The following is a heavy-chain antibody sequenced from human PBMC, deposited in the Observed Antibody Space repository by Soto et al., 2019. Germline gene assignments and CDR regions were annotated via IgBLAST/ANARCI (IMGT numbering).Heavy chain of an antibody. CDR3: ARDFKYYDILTGLDY. Sequence: GASVKVSCKASGYTFTYSHILWVRQAPGQGLEWIGIIHPSDGTTTYAQKFQDRVTMTRDASTSTVYMELTSLRFEDTAMYYCARDFKYYDILTGLDYWGQGTQVTVSS. J-gene: IGHJ4*02. V-gene: IGHV1-46*01. D-gene: IGHD3-9*01. CDR2: IHPSDGTT. CDR1: GYTFTYSH.